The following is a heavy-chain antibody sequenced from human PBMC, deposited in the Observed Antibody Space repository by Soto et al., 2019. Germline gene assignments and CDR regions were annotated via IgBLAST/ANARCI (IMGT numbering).Heavy chain of an antibody. CDR1: GFTFSSYA. D-gene: IGHD3-3*01. CDR3: ASRPIFGVVIGVLNWFDP. V-gene: IGHV3-23*01. CDR2: ISGSGGST. J-gene: IGHJ5*02. Sequence: PGGSLRLSCAASGFTFSSYAMSWVRQAPGKGLEWVSAISGSGGSTYYADSVKGRFTISRDNSKNTLYLQMNSLRAEDTAVYYCASRPIFGVVIGVLNWFDPWGQGTLVAVSS.